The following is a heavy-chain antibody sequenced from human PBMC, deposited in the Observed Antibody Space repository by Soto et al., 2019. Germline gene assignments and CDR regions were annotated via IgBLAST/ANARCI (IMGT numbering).Heavy chain of an antibody. Sequence: QVLLVQSGAEVKKPGSSVKVSCKASGGTFSNYAFSWVRQAPGQGLEWMGGIITLFETPNYAQKFQGRLTITADESTSTVYMELTSLRSEDTAVYYCATDEIGAMSTLGYSHYWGQGTRVTVSS. J-gene: IGHJ4*02. CDR3: ATDEIGAMSTLGYSHY. CDR1: GGTFSNYA. CDR2: IITLFETP. D-gene: IGHD3-22*01. V-gene: IGHV1-69*01.